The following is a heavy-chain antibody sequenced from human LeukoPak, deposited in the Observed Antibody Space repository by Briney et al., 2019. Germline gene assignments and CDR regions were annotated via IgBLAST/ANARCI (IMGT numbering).Heavy chain of an antibody. V-gene: IGHV4-59*01. CDR3: ARGLVGATVVNWFDP. Sequence: PSETLSLTCTVSGGSISSYYWSWIRQPPGKGLEWIGYMYYSGSTNYNPSLKSRVTISVDTSKNQFSLKLSSVTAADTAVYYCARGLVGATVVNWFDPWGQGTLVTVSS. CDR1: GGSISSYY. CDR2: MYYSGST. J-gene: IGHJ5*02. D-gene: IGHD1-26*01.